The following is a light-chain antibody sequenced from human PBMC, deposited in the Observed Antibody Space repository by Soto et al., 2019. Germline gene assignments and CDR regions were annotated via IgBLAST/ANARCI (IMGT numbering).Light chain of an antibody. J-gene: IGKJ4*01. CDR2: GAS. V-gene: IGKV3-15*01. CDR3: QQYNNWPPLT. CDR1: QSVSSN. Sequence: EIVMTQSPATLSVSPGERATLSCRASQSVSSNLAWYPQKPGQAPRHLIYGASTRATGIPARFSGSGSGTECTLTISSLQSADFAVYYCQQYNNWPPLTFGGGTKVEIK.